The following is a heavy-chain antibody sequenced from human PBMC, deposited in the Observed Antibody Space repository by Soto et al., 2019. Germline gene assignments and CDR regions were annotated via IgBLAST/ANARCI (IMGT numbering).Heavy chain of an antibody. CDR1: GCNFSSYT. J-gene: IGHJ2*01. CDR2: MIPIFGTA. Sequence: QVELLQSGAEVKKPGSSVTVSCKDSGCNFSSYTISWVLQAPGQGLEWMGGMIPIFGTANYAQKFQGRVRTTPDESTSTASMELSRLRSEGAAVYYCARGNRRWLQWWYFDLWGRGTLVTVSS. D-gene: IGHD5-12*01. CDR3: ARGNRRWLQWWYFDL. V-gene: IGHV1-69*05.